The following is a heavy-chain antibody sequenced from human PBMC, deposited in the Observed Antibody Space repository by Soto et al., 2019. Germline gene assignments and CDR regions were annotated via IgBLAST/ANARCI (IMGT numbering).Heavy chain of an antibody. CDR2: ISGYNGSA. CDR3: ARASIAARHCFDP. CDR1: GYTFISYG. V-gene: IGHV1-18*01. Sequence: GASVRVSGKASGYTFISYGISWVRQAPGQVLECMVWISGYNGSANDXXKLQGRVXXTTDASTSTGXVELSXLGSDDTAVYYCARASIAARHCFDPWRQGTLVTVSS. J-gene: IGHJ5*02. D-gene: IGHD6-6*01.